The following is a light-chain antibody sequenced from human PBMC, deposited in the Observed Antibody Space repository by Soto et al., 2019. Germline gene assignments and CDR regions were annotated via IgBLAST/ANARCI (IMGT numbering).Light chain of an antibody. J-gene: IGKJ1*01. CDR2: GAS. Sequence: EIVMTQSPATLSVSPEERATLSCRASQSVSSNLAWYQQKPGQAPRLLIYGASTRATGIPARFSGSGSGTEFTLTISSLQSEDFAVYYFQQYNNWPRTFCQGTKVEIK. CDR3: QQYNNWPRT. V-gene: IGKV3-15*01. CDR1: QSVSSN.